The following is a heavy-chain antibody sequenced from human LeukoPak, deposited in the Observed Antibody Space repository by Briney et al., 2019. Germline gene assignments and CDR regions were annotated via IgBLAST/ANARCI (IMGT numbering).Heavy chain of an antibody. V-gene: IGHV3-7*01. CDR2: IKLDGSDK. D-gene: IGHD2-8*01. Sequence: PGGSLRLSCAASGFIFSNYWFSWVRQAPGKGLEWVANIKLDGSDKYYVDSVKGRFTISRDNAKNSLYLQMNSLRAEGTAVYYCVTDLDRSDGLWGQGTMVTVFS. J-gene: IGHJ3*01. CDR3: VTDLDRSDGL. CDR1: GFIFSNYW.